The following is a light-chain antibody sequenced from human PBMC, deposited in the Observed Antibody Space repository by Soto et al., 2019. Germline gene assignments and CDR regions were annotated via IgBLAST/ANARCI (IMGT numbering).Light chain of an antibody. CDR2: DSI. V-gene: IGLV1-40*01. J-gene: IGLJ1*01. CDR3: QSYASGLSLYYV. CDR1: SSNIGAGYD. Sequence: QSVLTQPPSVSGAPGERVTISCTGSSSNIGAGYDVHWYRQVPGTAPKLIIYDSINRPSGVPDRFSGSKSDTSASLAITGLQAEDEADYYCQSYASGLSLYYVFGTGTKVTVL.